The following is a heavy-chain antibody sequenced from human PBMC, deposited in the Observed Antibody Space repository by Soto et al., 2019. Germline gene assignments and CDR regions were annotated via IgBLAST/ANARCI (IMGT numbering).Heavy chain of an antibody. Sequence: PSETLSLTCAVYGGSFSGYYWSWIRQPPGKGLEWIGEINHGGSTKSNPSLKSRVTISVDTSKNQFSLKLSSVTAADTAVYYCAADSRYCSGGNCEDYWGQGTLVTVSS. J-gene: IGHJ4*02. D-gene: IGHD2-15*01. CDR1: GGSFSGYY. CDR3: AADSRYCSGGNCEDY. V-gene: IGHV4-34*01. CDR2: INHGGST.